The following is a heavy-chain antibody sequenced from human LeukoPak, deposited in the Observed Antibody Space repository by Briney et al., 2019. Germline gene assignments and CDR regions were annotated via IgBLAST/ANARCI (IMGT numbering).Heavy chain of an antibody. D-gene: IGHD1-26*01. CDR1: GFTFSSYW. Sequence: GGSLRLSCAASGFTFSSYWVHWVRQAPGKGLVWVSRVNSDGSSTDYADSVKGRFTISRDNAKNTLYLQMNSLRAEDTAVYYCARGYSGTYRLGYWGQGTLVTVSS. CDR3: ARGYSGTYRLGY. V-gene: IGHV3-74*01. J-gene: IGHJ4*02. CDR2: VNSDGSST.